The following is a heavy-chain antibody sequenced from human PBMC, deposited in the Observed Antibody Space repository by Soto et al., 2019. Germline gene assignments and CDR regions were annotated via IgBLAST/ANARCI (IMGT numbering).Heavy chain of an antibody. J-gene: IGHJ6*02. CDR1: GGTFSSYA. CDR3: AIDEGGVGDSSNYYYYGMDV. V-gene: IGHV1-69*01. D-gene: IGHD2-21*02. CDR2: IIPIFGTA. Sequence: QVQLVQSGAEVKKPGSSVKVSCKASGGTFSSYAISWVRQAPGQGLEWMGGIIPIFGTANYAQKFQGRVTMTADESTSTAYMELSSLRAEDTAVYYCAIDEGGVGDSSNYYYYGMDVWGQGTTVTVSS.